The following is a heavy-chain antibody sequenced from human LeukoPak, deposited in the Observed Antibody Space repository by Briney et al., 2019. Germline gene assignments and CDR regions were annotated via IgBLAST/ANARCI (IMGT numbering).Heavy chain of an antibody. CDR1: GFPFTSNW. V-gene: IGHV5-51*01. J-gene: IGHJ4*02. CDR2: IYPGDSDT. CDR3: ARPYYYGSGSYYMPD. D-gene: IGHD3-10*01. Sequence: GEPLKISCEGSGFPFTSNWIGWGRQIPGKGREWLGIIYPGDSDTTYSPSFQGQVTISADKSISTAYLQWSSLKTSDTAMYYCARPYYYGSGSYYMPDWGQGTLVTVSS.